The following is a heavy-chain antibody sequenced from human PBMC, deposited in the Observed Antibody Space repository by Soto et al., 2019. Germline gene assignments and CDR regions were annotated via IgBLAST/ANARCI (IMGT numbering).Heavy chain of an antibody. V-gene: IGHV1-69*13. D-gene: IGHD6-19*01. CDR1: GGTFSSYA. J-gene: IGHJ5*02. CDR2: IIPIFGTA. Sequence: GASVKVSCKASGGTFSSYAISWVRQAPGQGLEWMGGIIPIFGTANYAQKFQGRVTITADESTSTAYMELSSLRSEDTAVYYCARDSPSIAVAGTVYNDWFDPWGQGTLVTVSS. CDR3: ARDSPSIAVAGTVYNDWFDP.